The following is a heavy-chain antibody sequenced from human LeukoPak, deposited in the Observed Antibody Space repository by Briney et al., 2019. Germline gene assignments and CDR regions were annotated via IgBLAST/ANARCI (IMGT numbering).Heavy chain of an antibody. CDR3: ARGGRSGPHGMDV. CDR1: GFTFSSYS. Sequence: GGSLRLSCAASGFTFSSYSMNWVRQSPGKGLEWVSSISSSSSYIYYADSVKGRFTISRDNAKNSLYLQMNSLRAEDTAVYYCARGGRSGPHGMDVWGQGTTVTVSS. V-gene: IGHV3-21*01. J-gene: IGHJ6*02. CDR2: ISSSSSYI. D-gene: IGHD6-19*01.